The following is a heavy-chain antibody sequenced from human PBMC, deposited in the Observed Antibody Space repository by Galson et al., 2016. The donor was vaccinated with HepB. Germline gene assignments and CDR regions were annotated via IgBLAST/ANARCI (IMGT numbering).Heavy chain of an antibody. CDR3: AKGNTVTTRLFDY. J-gene: IGHJ4*02. Sequence: SLRLSCASSGFTFNTYAMSWVRQAPGKGLERVSSISGAGGSTYYADSVKGRFTISRDNSRNTLYLQMHSLRAEDTAIYYCAKGNTVTTRLFDYWGLGTLVTVSS. CDR1: GFTFNTYA. D-gene: IGHD4-17*01. V-gene: IGHV3-23*01. CDR2: ISGAGGST.